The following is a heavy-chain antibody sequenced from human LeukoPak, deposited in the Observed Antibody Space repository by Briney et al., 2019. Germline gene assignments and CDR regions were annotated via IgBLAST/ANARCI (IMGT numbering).Heavy chain of an antibody. J-gene: IGHJ5*02. D-gene: IGHD2-8*01. Sequence: GGSLRLSCAASGFTFSSYGMHWVRQAPGKGPEWLTFLSYDGSNKYYADSVRGRFTISRDTSKNTLYLQMNSLRVEDTAVYFCAKSLNFDNWGQGTLVTVSS. CDR2: LSYDGSNK. CDR3: AKSLNFDN. CDR1: GFTFSSYG. V-gene: IGHV3-30*18.